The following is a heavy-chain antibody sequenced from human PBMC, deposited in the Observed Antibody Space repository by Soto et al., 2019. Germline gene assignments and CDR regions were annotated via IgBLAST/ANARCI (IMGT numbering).Heavy chain of an antibody. J-gene: IGHJ4*02. V-gene: IGHV3-66*01. D-gene: IGHD2-2*01. CDR1: EFGVSNNF. CDR2: IYSGGGT. CDR3: ATSPTEGY. Sequence: GGALRVSCVGSEFGVSNNFMTWVRQAPGKGLEWVSRIYSGGGTSYADTVKGRFTISRDKSKNTLYLQMNSLRGDDTAVYYCATSPTEGYWGQGT.